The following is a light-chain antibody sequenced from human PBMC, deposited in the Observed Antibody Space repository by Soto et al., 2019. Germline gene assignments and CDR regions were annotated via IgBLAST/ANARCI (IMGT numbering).Light chain of an antibody. CDR3: AAWDDSLNGPV. J-gene: IGLJ3*02. CDR1: SSNIGNNA. V-gene: IGLV1-36*01. CDR2: YDD. Sequence: QSVLTQPPSVSEAPRQRVTTSCSGSSSNIGNNAVNWYQQLPGKAPRLLIYYDDLRPSGVSDRFSGSKSGTSASLAISGLQSEDEADYYCAAWDDSLNGPVFGGGTKVTVL.